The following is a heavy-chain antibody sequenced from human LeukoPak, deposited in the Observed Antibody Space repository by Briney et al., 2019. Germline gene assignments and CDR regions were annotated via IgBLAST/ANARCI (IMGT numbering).Heavy chain of an antibody. CDR1: GFILSNCA. Sequence: PGGSLRLSCAASGFILSNCAMTWVRQAPGKGLEWVSGIDTKGTRTYYADSVKGRFTISRDNSKNTLFLQMNSLRAEDTAVYYCVKEVVATIPPLWGQGTLDTVSS. CDR2: IDTKGTRT. J-gene: IGHJ4*02. V-gene: IGHV3-23*01. D-gene: IGHD5-12*01. CDR3: VKEVVATIPPL.